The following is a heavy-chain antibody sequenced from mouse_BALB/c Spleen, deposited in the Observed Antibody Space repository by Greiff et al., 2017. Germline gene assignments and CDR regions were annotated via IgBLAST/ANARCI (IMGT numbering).Heavy chain of an antibody. CDR2: ILPGSGST. CDR1: GYTFSSYW. D-gene: IGHD2-4*01. Sequence: QVQLQQSGAELMKPGASVKISCKATGYTFSSYWIEWVKQRPGHGLEWIGEILPGSGSTNYNEKFKGKATFTADTSSNTAYMQLSSLTSEDSAVYYCAREDYDWAMDYWGQGTSVTVSS. CDR3: AREDYDWAMDY. V-gene: IGHV1-9*01. J-gene: IGHJ4*01.